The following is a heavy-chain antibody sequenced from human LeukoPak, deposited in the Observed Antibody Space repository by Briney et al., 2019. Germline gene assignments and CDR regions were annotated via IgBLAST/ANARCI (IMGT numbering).Heavy chain of an antibody. CDR2: IYHSGST. V-gene: IGHV4-30-2*01. J-gene: IGHJ4*02. D-gene: IGHD3-10*01. CDR1: GGSISSGGYS. Sequence: SQTLSLTCAVSGGSISSGGYSWSWIRQPPGKGLEWIGYIYHSGSTNYNPSLKSRVTISVDTSKNQFSLKLSSVTAADTAVYYCVRGRIGRITMVRGVMPRFDYWGQGTLVTVSS. CDR3: VRGRIGRITMVRGVMPRFDY.